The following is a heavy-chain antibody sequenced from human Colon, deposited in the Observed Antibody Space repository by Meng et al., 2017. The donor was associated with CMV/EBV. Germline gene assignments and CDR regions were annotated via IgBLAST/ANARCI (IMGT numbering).Heavy chain of an antibody. V-gene: IGHV3-15*01. CDR2: IKSKIDDMTT. J-gene: IGHJ3*02. D-gene: IGHD1-20*01. CDR3: ATDINGASTEAFDT. Sequence: GGSLRLSCAASGFLFNNAWMSWVRQTPEKGLEWVGRIKSKIDDMTTDYAAPVKGRFTISREDSKKMLYLEMNNLKIEDTGMYYCATDINGASTEAFDTWGQGTSVTVSS. CDR1: GFLFNNAW.